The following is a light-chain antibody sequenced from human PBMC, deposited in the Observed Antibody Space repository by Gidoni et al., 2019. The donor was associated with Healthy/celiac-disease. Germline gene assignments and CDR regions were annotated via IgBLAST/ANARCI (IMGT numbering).Light chain of an antibody. Sequence: QSALTQPASVSGSPGQSITISCTGTSSDDGSYNLVSWYQQHPGKAPKLMISEVSKRPSGVSNRFSGSKSGNTASLTISGLQAEDEADYYCCSYAGSSTFHVFGTGTKITVL. V-gene: IGLV2-23*02. CDR2: EVS. CDR3: CSYAGSSTFHV. CDR1: SSDDGSYNL. J-gene: IGLJ1*01.